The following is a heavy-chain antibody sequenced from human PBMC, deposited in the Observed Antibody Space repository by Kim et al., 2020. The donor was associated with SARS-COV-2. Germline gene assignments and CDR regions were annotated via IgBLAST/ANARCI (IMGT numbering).Heavy chain of an antibody. V-gene: IGHV3-23*01. CDR2: ISRSTSGT. CDR3: AKSVKSDTAVAEYYHYG. Sequence: GGSLRLSYAASGFTFSTYAMNWVRQAPGKGLEWVSSISRSTSGTYYADSVKGRFTISRDNSKNTLYLQMDSLRAEDTAVYYCAKSVKSDTAVAEYYHYG. D-gene: IGHD5-18*01. J-gene: IGHJ6*01. CDR1: GFTFSTYA.